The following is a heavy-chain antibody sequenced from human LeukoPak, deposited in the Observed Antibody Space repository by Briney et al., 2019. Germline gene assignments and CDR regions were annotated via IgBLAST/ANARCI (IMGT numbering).Heavy chain of an antibody. Sequence: ASVKVSCKASGYTFTGYYMHWVRQAPGQGLEWMGRINPNSGGTNFAQKFQGRVTMTRDTSISTAYMELSRPRSDDTAVYYCASICSGGSCYTRNFDYWGQGTLVTVSS. CDR2: INPNSGGT. V-gene: IGHV1-2*06. CDR3: ASICSGGSCYTRNFDY. CDR1: GYTFTGYY. D-gene: IGHD2-15*01. J-gene: IGHJ4*02.